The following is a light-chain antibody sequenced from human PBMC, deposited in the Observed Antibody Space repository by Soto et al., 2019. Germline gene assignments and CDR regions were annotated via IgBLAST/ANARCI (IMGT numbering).Light chain of an antibody. V-gene: IGKV1-33*01. Sequence: DIQMTQSPSSLSASVGDRVTIICQASQNIQKNLNWYQHKTGQAPKLLIYDASNLETGVPSGFSGSGSGTDSTFTISSQQPEYVATYYRHQLNYLLTFGGGTSVEIK. CDR2: DAS. J-gene: IGKJ4*01. CDR1: QNIQKN. CDR3: HQLNYLLT.